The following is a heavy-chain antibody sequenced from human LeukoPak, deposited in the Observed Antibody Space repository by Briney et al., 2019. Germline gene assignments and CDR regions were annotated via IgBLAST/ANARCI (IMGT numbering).Heavy chain of an antibody. J-gene: IGHJ4*02. CDR3: ARSVVVLAAITEFDY. D-gene: IGHD2-2*02. V-gene: IGHV1-2*06. Sequence: ASVKVSCKASGYTFTGYYMRWVRQAPGQGLEWMGRINPNSGGTNYAQKFQGRATMTRDTSISTAYMELSRLRSDDTAVYYCARSVVVLAAITEFDYWGQGTLVTVSS. CDR2: INPNSGGT. CDR1: GYTFTGYY.